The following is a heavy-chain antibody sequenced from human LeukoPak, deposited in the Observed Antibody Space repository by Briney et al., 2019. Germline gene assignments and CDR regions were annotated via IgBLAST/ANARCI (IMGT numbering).Heavy chain of an antibody. CDR2: VKEDGTTK. CDR1: GINFINYW. D-gene: IGHD2-15*01. J-gene: IGHJ4*02. V-gene: IGHV3-7*01. Sequence: PGWSLRLSCAAAGINFINYWMSWVRQAPGKGLEWVANVKEDGTTKQYVDSVKGRFTISRDNAKNSLHLQMDSLRAEDTAAYYCVSQEVVPHWGQGTLVSVSS. CDR3: VSQEVVPH.